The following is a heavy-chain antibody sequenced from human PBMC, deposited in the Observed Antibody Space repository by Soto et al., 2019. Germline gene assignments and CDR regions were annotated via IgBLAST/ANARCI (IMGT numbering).Heavy chain of an antibody. CDR2: INPSGGST. V-gene: IGHV1-46*03. J-gene: IGHJ6*03. CDR3: ARDQEPSTLYYDYYYMDV. Sequence: ASVKVSCKASGYTFTSYYMHWVRQAPGQGLEWMGIINPSGGSTSYAQKFQGRVTMTRDTSMSTVYMEVGGLRSEDTAVYYCARDQEPSTLYYDYYYMDVWGKGTTVTVSS. CDR1: GYTFTSYY.